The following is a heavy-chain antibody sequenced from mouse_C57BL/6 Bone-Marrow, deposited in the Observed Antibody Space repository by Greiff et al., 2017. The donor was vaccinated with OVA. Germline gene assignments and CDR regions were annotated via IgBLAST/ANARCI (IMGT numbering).Heavy chain of an antibody. CDR2: ISDGGSYT. D-gene: IGHD2-5*01. CDR1: GFTFSSYA. V-gene: IGHV5-4*03. Sequence: EVKVVESGGGLVKPGGSLKLSCAASGFTFSSYAMSWVRQTPEKRLEWVATISDGGSYTYYPDNVKGRFTISRDNAKNNLYMQMCHLKSEDTAMYYCASHSNYDAMDYWGQGTSVTVTS. J-gene: IGHJ4*01. CDR3: ASHSNYDAMDY.